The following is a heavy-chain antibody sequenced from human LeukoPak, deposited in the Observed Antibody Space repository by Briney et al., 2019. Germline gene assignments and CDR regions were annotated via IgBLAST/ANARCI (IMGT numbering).Heavy chain of an antibody. J-gene: IGHJ6*03. CDR1: GGSISSYY. D-gene: IGHD3-3*01. V-gene: IGHV4-59*06. CDR3: ARDPFGSGYRGKYMDV. Sequence: SETLSLTCTVSGGSISSYYWSWIRQHPGKGLEWIGYIYYSGSTYYNPSLKSRVTISVDTSKNQFSLKLSSVTAADTAVYYCARDPFGSGYRGKYMDVWGKGTTVTVSS. CDR2: IYYSGST.